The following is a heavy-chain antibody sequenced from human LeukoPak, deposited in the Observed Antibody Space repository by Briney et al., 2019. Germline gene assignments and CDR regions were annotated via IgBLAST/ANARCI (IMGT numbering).Heavy chain of an antibody. Sequence: ETLSLTCAVSGGSISSSSWWSWDRQAPGKGLEWISYISYDSAIIYYADSVRGRFTMSRDNAKDSLYLQMHSLRPEDTAVYYCVRDNPRCCGVVPANIDDFWGQGTLVTVSA. J-gene: IGHJ4*02. CDR2: ISYDSAII. V-gene: IGHV3-48*04. CDR3: VRDNPRCCGVVPANIDDF. CDR1: GGSISSSS. D-gene: IGHD2-15*01.